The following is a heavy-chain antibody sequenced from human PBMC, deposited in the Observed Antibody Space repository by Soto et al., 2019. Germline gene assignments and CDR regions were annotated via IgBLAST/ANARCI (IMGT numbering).Heavy chain of an antibody. J-gene: IGHJ5*02. Sequence: SETLSLTCTVSGGSVSSGSYYWSWIRQPPGKGLEWIGYIYYSGSTNYNPSLKSRVTISADTSKNQFSLKLSSVTAADTAVYYCARRTAALGNWFDPWGQGTLVTVSS. D-gene: IGHD6-6*01. V-gene: IGHV4-61*01. CDR3: ARRTAALGNWFDP. CDR1: GGSVSSGSYY. CDR2: IYYSGST.